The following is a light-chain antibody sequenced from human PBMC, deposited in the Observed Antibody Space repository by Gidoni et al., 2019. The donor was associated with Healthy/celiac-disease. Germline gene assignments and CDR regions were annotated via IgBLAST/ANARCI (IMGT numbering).Light chain of an antibody. CDR3: GTWDSSLSAGGV. J-gene: IGLJ2*01. CDR1: SSNIGNNY. V-gene: IGLV1-51*01. CDR2: DNN. Sequence: QSVLTQPTSVSAAPGQKVTISCSGSSSNIGNNYVSWYQQLPGTAPKLLIYDNNKRPSGIPARFSGSKSGTSATLGITGLQTGDEADYYCGTWDSSLSAGGVFGGGTKLTVL.